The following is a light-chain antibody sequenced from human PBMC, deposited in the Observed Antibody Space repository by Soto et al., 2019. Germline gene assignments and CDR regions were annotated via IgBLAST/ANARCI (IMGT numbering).Light chain of an antibody. J-gene: IGKJ1*01. CDR2: DAS. V-gene: IGKV3-11*01. Sequence: EIVLTQSPATLSLSPGERATLSCRASQRISGYLARYQQKPGQAPRLLIYDASNRATGIPVRVSGRGSGADSTLTISSLEPEDFAVYYCQQRSNLPSTFGQGTKV. CDR3: QQRSNLPST. CDR1: QRISGY.